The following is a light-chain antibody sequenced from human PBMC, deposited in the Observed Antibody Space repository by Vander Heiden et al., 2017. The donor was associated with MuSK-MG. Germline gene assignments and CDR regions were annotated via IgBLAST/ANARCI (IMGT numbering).Light chain of an antibody. CDR2: TNN. CDR1: HSNIGTQI. CDR3: AVWDDSLNGPV. V-gene: IGLV1-44*01. Sequence: QSALTQPPSASGTPGQRVTISCSGSHSNIGTQIVSWYQHLPGTPPKLLIHTNNQRPSGVPDRFSGSKSGTSASLAISGLQSEDEADDVCAVWDDSLNGPVFGGGTKLTVL. J-gene: IGLJ2*01.